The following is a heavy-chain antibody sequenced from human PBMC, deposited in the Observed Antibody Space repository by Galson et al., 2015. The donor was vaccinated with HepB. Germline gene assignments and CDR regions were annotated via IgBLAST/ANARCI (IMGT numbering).Heavy chain of an antibody. J-gene: IGHJ4*02. CDR2: ISYDGSNK. CDR3: AGVYAGPSSCLEY. V-gene: IGHV3-30-3*01. D-gene: IGHD2/OR15-2a*01. Sequence: SLRLSCAASGFTFSSYAMHWVRQAPGKGLEWVAVISYDGSNKYYADSVKGRFTISRDNSKNTLYLQMNSLRAEDTAGYYCAGVYAGPSSCLEYWGQGTWVTVSS. CDR1: GFTFSSYA.